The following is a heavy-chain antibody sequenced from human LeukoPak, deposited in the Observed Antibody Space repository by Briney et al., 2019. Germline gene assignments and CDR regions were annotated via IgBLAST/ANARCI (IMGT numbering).Heavy chain of an antibody. V-gene: IGHV1-69*05. D-gene: IGHD3-3*01. Sequence: SVKVSCKASGGTFSSYAISWVRQAPGQGLEWMGRIIPIFGTANYAQKFQGRVTITTDESTSTAYMEPSSLRSEDTAVYYCARDRRGTIFGVVTERPYYYYYYYMDVWGKGTTVTVSS. CDR3: ARDRRGTIFGVVTERPYYYYYYYMDV. J-gene: IGHJ6*03. CDR1: GGTFSSYA. CDR2: IIPIFGTA.